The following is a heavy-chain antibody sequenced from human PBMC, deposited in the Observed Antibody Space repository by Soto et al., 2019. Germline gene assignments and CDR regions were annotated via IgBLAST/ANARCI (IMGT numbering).Heavy chain of an antibody. J-gene: IGHJ6*03. CDR2: ISGSGGST. CDR1: GFTFSSYA. CDR3: AKDSGTTLYYYMDV. V-gene: IGHV3-23*01. D-gene: IGHD1-26*01. Sequence: GGSLRLSCAASGFTFSSYAMSWVRQAPGKGLEWVSGISGSGGSTHYADSVKGRFTISRDNSKNTLYLQMNSLRAEDTAVYYCAKDSGTTLYYYMDVWGKGTTVTVSS.